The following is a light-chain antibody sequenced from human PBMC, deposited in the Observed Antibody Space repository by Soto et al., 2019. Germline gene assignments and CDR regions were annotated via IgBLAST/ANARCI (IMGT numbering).Light chain of an antibody. J-gene: IGKJ1*01. Sequence: DIVMTQSPLSLPVTPGEPASIPCRSSQSLLYSNGYNYLDWYLQKPGQSPQLLIYLGSNRASGVPDRFSGSGSGTDFTLKISRVEAEDVGVYYCMQALEMRTFGQGTKVEIK. CDR1: QSLLYSNGYNY. CDR2: LGS. V-gene: IGKV2-28*01. CDR3: MQALEMRT.